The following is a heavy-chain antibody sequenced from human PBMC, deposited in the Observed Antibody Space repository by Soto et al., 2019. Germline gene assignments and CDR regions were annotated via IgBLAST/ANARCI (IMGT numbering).Heavy chain of an antibody. CDR2: MSYDGNNQ. Sequence: GGSLRLSCVASGFTFSSYAMHWVRQAPGKGLEWVAIMSYDGNNQYYAGSVKGRFTISRDNFKNTLYLQMNSLRAEDTAVYYCAKALGELSPESFDYWGQGSLVTVSS. V-gene: IGHV3-30*18. CDR3: AKALGELSPESFDY. D-gene: IGHD3-16*02. CDR1: GFTFSSYA. J-gene: IGHJ4*02.